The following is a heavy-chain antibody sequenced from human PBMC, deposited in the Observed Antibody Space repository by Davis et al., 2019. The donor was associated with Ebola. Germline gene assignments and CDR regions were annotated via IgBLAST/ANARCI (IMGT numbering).Heavy chain of an antibody. CDR1: GGSISSYDYY. D-gene: IGHD3-10*01. J-gene: IGHJ4*02. CDR2: ISYSGST. V-gene: IGHV4-30-4*01. Sequence: PSETLSLTCTVSGGSISSYDYYWSWIRQPPGEGLEWIGYISYSGSTYFNPSLKSRITMSVDTSKNQFSLNLSSVTAADTAVYYCARWVTSFYYGRRLDYWGPGTLVTVSS. CDR3: ARWVTSFYYGRRLDY.